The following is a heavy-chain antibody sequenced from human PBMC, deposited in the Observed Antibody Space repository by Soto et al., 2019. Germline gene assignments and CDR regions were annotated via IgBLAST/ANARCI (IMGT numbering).Heavy chain of an antibody. V-gene: IGHV1-69*12. CDR2: IIPMFDTP. CDR1: GGTFSSDS. Sequence: QVQLVQSGAXVXKPGSSVKVSCKASGGTFSSDSFSWVRQAPGQGLEWMGGIIPMFDTPIYAQKFQDRVTITADESTSTAYMQLSSLRSGDTAVYYCARSGGLDRDFNYWGQGSLVTVSS. CDR3: ARSGGLDRDFNY. D-gene: IGHD2-15*01. J-gene: IGHJ4*02.